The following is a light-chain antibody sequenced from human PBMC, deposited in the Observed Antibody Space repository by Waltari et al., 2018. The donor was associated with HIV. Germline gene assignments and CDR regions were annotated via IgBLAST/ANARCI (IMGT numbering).Light chain of an antibody. Sequence: QPVPIQPPSASGTPGPRVTISCSGRSSNIGSNYVYWYQQLPGTAPKLLIYRNNRRPSGVPDRFSGSKSGTSASLAISGLRSEDEADYYCAAWVDSLSVVFGGGTKLTVL. CDR3: AAWVDSLSVV. J-gene: IGLJ2*01. CDR2: RNN. CDR1: SSNIGSNY. V-gene: IGLV1-47*01.